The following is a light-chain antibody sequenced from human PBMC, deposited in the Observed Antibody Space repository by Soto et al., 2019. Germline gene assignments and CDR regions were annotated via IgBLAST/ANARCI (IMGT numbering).Light chain of an antibody. J-gene: IGKJ4*01. V-gene: IGKV1-13*02. Sequence: MPMTQCPASLSASLGDRVTITCRASQGISNYLAWYQQKPGKVPKLLIYDASSLQCGVPSRFSGSGSGTDFTLTISSLQPEDVATYYCQQYNSYPMTFGGGTKVDIK. CDR1: QGISNY. CDR3: QQYNSYPMT. CDR2: DAS.